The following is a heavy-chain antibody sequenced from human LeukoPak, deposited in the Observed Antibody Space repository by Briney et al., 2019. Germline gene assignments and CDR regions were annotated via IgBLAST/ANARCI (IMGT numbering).Heavy chain of an antibody. D-gene: IGHD4-17*01. Sequence: GASVKVSCKASGGTFSSYAISWVRQAPGQGLEWMGGIIPIFGTANYAQKFQGRVTITADESTSTAYMELSSLRSEDTAVYYCARPGDSYGGNYGDVGNAFDIWGQGTMVTVSS. CDR3: ARPGDSYGGNYGDVGNAFDI. J-gene: IGHJ3*02. CDR2: IIPIFGTA. CDR1: GGTFSSYA. V-gene: IGHV1-69*13.